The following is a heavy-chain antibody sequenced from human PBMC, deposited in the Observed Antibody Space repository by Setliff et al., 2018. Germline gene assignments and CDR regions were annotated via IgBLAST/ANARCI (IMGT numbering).Heavy chain of an antibody. J-gene: IGHJ6*03. CDR2: INTNTGNP. D-gene: IGHD6-6*01. CDR1: GYTFTSYA. V-gene: IGHV7-4-1*02. Sequence: GASVKVSCKASGYTFTSYAMNWVRQAPGQGLEWMGWINTNTGNPTYAQGFTGRFVFSLDTSVSTTYLQISSLKAEDTAVYYCARGEYTSLPSGVYYHMDVWGKGTTVTVSS. CDR3: ARGEYTSLPSGVYYHMDV.